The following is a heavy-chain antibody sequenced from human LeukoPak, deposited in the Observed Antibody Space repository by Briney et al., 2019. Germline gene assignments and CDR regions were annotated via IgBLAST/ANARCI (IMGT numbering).Heavy chain of an antibody. D-gene: IGHD1-26*01. V-gene: IGHV3-30*18. CDR3: AKRHLGVGATGSYPFDY. J-gene: IGHJ4*02. Sequence: PGGSLRLSCAASGFTFSSYGMHWVRQAPGKGLEWVAVISYDGSNKYYADSVKGRFTISRDNSKNTLYLQMNSLRAEDTAVYYCAKRHLGVGATGSYPFDYWGQGTLVTVSS. CDR2: ISYDGSNK. CDR1: GFTFSSYG.